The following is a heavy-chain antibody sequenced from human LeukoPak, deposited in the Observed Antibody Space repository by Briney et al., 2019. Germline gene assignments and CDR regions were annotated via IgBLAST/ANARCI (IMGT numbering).Heavy chain of an antibody. CDR2: IKSKTDGGTT. Sequence: PGGSLRLSCAASGFTFSGSAMHWVRQASGKGLEWVGRIKSKTDGGTTDYAAPVKGRFTISRDDSKNTLYLQMNSLKTEDTAVYYCTTALWFGGEDWGQGTLVTVSS. D-gene: IGHD3-10*01. V-gene: IGHV3-15*01. J-gene: IGHJ4*02. CDR1: GFTFSGSA. CDR3: TTALWFGGED.